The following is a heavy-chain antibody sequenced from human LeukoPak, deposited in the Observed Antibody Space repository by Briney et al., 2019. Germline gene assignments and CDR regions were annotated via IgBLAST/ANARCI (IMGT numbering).Heavy chain of an antibody. Sequence: GESLKISCKGSGYSFTTHWIGWVRQMPGKGLEWMGIIYPGDSDTRYSPSFQGQVTMSADKSISTAHLQWSSLEASDSAMYYCAALVGRSGWAYFDYWGQGTLVTVSS. J-gene: IGHJ4*02. CDR2: IYPGDSDT. CDR1: GYSFTTHW. V-gene: IGHV5-51*01. CDR3: AALVGRSGWAYFDY. D-gene: IGHD2-15*01.